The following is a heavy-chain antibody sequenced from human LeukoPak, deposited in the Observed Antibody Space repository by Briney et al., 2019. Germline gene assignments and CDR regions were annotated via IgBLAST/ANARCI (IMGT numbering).Heavy chain of an antibody. J-gene: IGHJ5*02. CDR1: GGSISSSNW. V-gene: IGHV4-4*02. CDR2: IYHSGST. D-gene: IGHD6-13*01. Sequence: SGTLSLTCAVSGGSISSSNWWSWVRQPPGKGLEWIGEIYHSGSTNYNPSLKSRVTISVDKSKNQSSLKLSSVTAADTAVYYCAREFSSSWYGNWFDPWGQGTLVTVSS. CDR3: AREFSSSWYGNWFDP.